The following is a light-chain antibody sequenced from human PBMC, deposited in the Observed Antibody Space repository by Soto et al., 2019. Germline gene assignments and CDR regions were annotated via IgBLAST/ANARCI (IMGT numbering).Light chain of an antibody. CDR3: QQYGTSPIT. V-gene: IGKV3-20*01. CDR1: QTVSSY. CDR2: GAS. J-gene: IGKJ5*01. Sequence: ENVLTQSLGTLSLSPGERATLSCRASQTVSSYLTWYQQRPGQAPRLLIYGASKRATGIPDRFSGSGSGTDFTLTISTLEPEDFALYYCQQYGTSPITFGQGTRLEIK.